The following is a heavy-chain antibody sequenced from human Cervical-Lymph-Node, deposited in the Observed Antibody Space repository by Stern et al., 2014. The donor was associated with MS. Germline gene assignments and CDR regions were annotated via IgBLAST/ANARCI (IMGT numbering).Heavy chain of an antibody. CDR3: ARDYGDYAFDY. V-gene: IGHV5-51*01. CDR2: IYPGDSDT. CDR1: GYSFTANW. J-gene: IGHJ4*02. D-gene: IGHD4-17*01. Sequence: EVQLEESGAEVKKPGESLKISCKGSGYSFTANWIAWVRQMHGKGLEWMGIIYPGDSDTRYRPSFQGQVTISADKSISTAYLQWSSLKASDTAMYYCARDYGDYAFDYWGQGTLVTVSS.